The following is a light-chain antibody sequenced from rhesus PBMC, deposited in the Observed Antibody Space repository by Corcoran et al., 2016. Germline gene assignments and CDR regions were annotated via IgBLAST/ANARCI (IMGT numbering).Light chain of an antibody. CDR1: SIGSKN. V-gene: IGLV3-25*02. CDR3: QVWDGNTKYAV. J-gene: IGLJ6*01. Sequence: SYDLTQPPSVSAASGQTARITCGGDSIGSKNVHWYQQNQAQAPVLVIYADNNRPSGIPARFSGSNSGNTATLTISRVEAGDEADDYCQVWDGNTKYAVFGGGTKLTVL. CDR2: ADN.